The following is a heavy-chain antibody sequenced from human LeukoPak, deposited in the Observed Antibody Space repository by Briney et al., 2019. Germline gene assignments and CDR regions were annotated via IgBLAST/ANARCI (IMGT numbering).Heavy chain of an antibody. CDR3: SRDKGSYPSFDY. D-gene: IGHD1-26*01. CDR2: IKQDGSER. CDR1: GFTLSSYA. J-gene: IGHJ4*02. V-gene: IGHV3-7*01. Sequence: GGSLRLSCAASGFTLSSYAMSWVRQAPGKGLEWVANIKQDGSERYYVDSVKGRFTISRDNAKKSLYPQMNSLRAEDTAVYYCSRDKGSYPSFDYWGQGTLVTVSS.